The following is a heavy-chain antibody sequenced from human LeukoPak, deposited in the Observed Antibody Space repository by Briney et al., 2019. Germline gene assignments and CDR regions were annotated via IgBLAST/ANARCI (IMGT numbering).Heavy chain of an antibody. J-gene: IGHJ6*03. CDR3: ARINSSSWPRDYYYYMDV. CDR1: GGTFSSYA. V-gene: IGHV1-69*05. D-gene: IGHD6-13*01. CDR2: IIPIFGTA. Sequence: EASVKVSCKASGGTFSSYAISWVRQAPGQGLEWMGGIIPIFGTANYAQKFQGRVTITTDESTSTAYMELSSLRSEDTAVYYCARINSSSWPRDYYYYMDVWGKGTTVTVSS.